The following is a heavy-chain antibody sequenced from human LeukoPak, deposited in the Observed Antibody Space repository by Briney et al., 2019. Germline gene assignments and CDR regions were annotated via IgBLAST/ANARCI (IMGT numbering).Heavy chain of an antibody. D-gene: IGHD2-15*01. CDR3: ARRCGGSCYGAFDI. V-gene: IGHV4-34*01. Sequence: PSETLSLTCAVYGGSFSGYYWSWIRQPPGKGLEWIGEINHSGSTNYNPSLKSRVTISVDTSKNQFSLKLSSVTAADTAVYYCARRCGGSCYGAFDIWGQGTMVTVSS. CDR1: GGSFSGYY. J-gene: IGHJ3*02. CDR2: INHSGST.